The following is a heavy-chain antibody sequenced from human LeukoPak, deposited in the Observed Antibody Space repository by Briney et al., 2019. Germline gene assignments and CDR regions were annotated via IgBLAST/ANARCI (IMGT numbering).Heavy chain of an antibody. V-gene: IGHV3-74*01. CDR1: GFSFSNYW. J-gene: IGHJ4*02. Sequence: GGSLRLSCAASGFSFSNYWMHWVRQAPGKGLVWVTRMNSDGSATYYADSVLGRFTISRDNAKNTLYLQMNSLRAEDTAMYFCAKGPNYFDSWGQGTLVTVSS. CDR2: MNSDGSAT. CDR3: AKGPNYFDS.